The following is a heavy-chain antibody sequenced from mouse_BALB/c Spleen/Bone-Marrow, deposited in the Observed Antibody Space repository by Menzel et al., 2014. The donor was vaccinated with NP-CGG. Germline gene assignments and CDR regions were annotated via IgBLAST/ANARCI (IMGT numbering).Heavy chain of an antibody. J-gene: IGHJ3*01. Sequence: EVQGVESGGGLVKSGGSLRLSCAASGFTFSNYGMSWVRQTPEKRLEWVATISGGGSYTFYSDSVKGRFTISRDNAKNNLYLQLSSLRSEDTALYYCARHAYYDQTEVSFVYWGQGTLATVSA. CDR2: ISGGGSYT. CDR1: GFTFSNYG. V-gene: IGHV5-9-2*01. D-gene: IGHD2-4*01. CDR3: ARHAYYDQTEVSFVY.